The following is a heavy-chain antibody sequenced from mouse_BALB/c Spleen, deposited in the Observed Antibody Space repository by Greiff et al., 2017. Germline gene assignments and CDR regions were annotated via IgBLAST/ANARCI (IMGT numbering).Heavy chain of an antibody. CDR1: GYSITSDYA. D-gene: IGHD2-12*01. J-gene: IGHJ3*01. CDR2: ISYSGST. V-gene: IGHV3-2*02. CDR3: ASPYRLAY. Sequence: EVKVEESGPGLVKPSQSLSLTCTVTGYSITSDYAWNWIRQFPGNKLEWMGYISYSGSTSYNPSLKSRISITRDTSKNQFFLQLNSVTTEDTATYYCASPYRLAYWGQGTLVTVSA.